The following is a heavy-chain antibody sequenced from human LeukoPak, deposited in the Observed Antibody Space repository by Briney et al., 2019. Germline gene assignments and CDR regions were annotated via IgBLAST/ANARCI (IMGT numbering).Heavy chain of an antibody. Sequence: GGSLRLSCAASGFTFSSYWMHWVRQAPGKGLVWVSRINSDGSSTSYADSVKGRFTISRDNAKNTLYLQMNSLRAEDTAVYYCAREQGYCSSTSCYLGAFDIWGQGTMVTVSS. J-gene: IGHJ3*02. CDR2: INSDGSST. CDR1: GFTFSSYW. CDR3: AREQGYCSSTSCYLGAFDI. V-gene: IGHV3-74*01. D-gene: IGHD2-2*01.